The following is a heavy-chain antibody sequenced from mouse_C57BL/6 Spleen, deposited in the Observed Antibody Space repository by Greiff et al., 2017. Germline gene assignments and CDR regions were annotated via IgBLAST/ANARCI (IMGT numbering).Heavy chain of an antibody. CDR2: IYPGSGST. CDR1: GYTFTRSW. V-gene: IGHV1-55*01. J-gene: IGHJ4*01. Sequence: QVQLQQPGAELVKPGASVKLSCKASGYTFTRSWIPWVKQRPGQGLEWIGDIYPGSGSTNYNEKFKSKATLPVDTSSSTAYMQLSSLTSEDSAVYYCARESTTVQGGAMDYWGQGTSVTVSS. CDR3: ARESTTVQGGAMDY. D-gene: IGHD1-1*01.